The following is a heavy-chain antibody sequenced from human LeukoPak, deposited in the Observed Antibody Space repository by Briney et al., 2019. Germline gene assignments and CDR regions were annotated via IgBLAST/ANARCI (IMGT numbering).Heavy chain of an antibody. J-gene: IGHJ4*02. V-gene: IGHV3-33*01. CDR1: GFTFSSYG. CDR2: IWYDGSNK. CDR3: ARPLGPYSSGWYGTEEYFDY. D-gene: IGHD6-19*01. Sequence: GGSLRLSCAASGFTFSSYGMHWVHQAPGKGLEWVAVIWYDGSNKYYADSVKGRFTISRDNSKNTLYLQMNSLRAEDTAVYYCARPLGPYSSGWYGTEEYFDYWGQGTLVTVSS.